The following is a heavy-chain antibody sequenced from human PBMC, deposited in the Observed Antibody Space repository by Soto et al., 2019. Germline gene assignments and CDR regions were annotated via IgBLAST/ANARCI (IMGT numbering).Heavy chain of an antibody. CDR3: AKEFFFFADAATSAFYA. V-gene: IGHV3-23*01. D-gene: IGHD3-3*01. CDR1: GFTFSSHA. J-gene: IGHJ4*02. CDR2: VDGSGFDT. Sequence: GGSLRLSCAASGFTFSSHAMGWLRQTPGTGPEWVAFVDGSGFDTSYADSVKGRFTISRDNSENSLYLHMNNLRAEDTGRYFCAKEFFFFADAATSAFYAWAQETVLPISS.